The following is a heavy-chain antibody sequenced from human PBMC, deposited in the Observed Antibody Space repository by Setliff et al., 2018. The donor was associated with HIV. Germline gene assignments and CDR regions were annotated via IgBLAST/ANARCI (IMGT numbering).Heavy chain of an antibody. V-gene: IGHV1-24*01. Sequence: ASVKVSCKISGYTLTELSIHWVRQAPGKGLEWMANFDPEDGETFYAQKFQVRLTMTEDTSTDTAYMELSSLRSDDTAMYYCATDPGYSSTWYSESFQHWGHGTVVTVSS. J-gene: IGHJ1*01. CDR3: ATDPGYSSTWYSESFQH. CDR2: FDPEDGET. CDR1: GYTLTELS. D-gene: IGHD6-13*01.